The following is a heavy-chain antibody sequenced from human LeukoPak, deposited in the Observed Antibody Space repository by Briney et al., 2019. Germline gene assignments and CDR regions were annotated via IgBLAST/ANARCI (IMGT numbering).Heavy chain of an antibody. CDR2: IYYSGST. CDR1: GGSFSSGGYY. V-gene: IGHV4-31*11. Sequence: SETLSLTCAVYGGSFSSGGYYWSWIRQHPGKGLEWIGYIYYSGSTYYNPSLKSRVTISVDTSKNQFSLKLSSVTAADTAVYYCARGVDGDYWGQGTLVTVSS. D-gene: IGHD5-24*01. J-gene: IGHJ4*02. CDR3: ARGVDGDY.